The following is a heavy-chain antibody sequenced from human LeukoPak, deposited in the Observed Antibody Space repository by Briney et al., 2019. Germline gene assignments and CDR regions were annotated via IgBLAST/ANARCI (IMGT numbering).Heavy chain of an antibody. V-gene: IGHV5-51*01. Sequence: GESLKISCTGTRYDFTACWIGWVRQMPGKGLQWMGLIYPGDSATTYSPSFQGQVTISADKSINTAYLQWSSLKASDTAMYYCARANDGHWFFDLWGRGTLVTVSS. D-gene: IGHD2-8*01. CDR1: RYDFTACW. CDR2: IYPGDSAT. J-gene: IGHJ2*01. CDR3: ARANDGHWFFDL.